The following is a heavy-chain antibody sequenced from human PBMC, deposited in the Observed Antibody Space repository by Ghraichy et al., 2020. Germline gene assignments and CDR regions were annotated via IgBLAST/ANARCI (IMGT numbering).Heavy chain of an antibody. V-gene: IGHV3-7*03. CDR1: GFIFNTYW. CDR2: IKQDGSAK. CDR3: VRDDGSGTYYTSY. Sequence: GGSLRLSCAASGFIFNTYWMSWVRQAPGKGLEWVANIKQDGSAKYYVESVKGRFTISRENAKNSLYLQMNSLRVDDTAIYYCVRDDGSGTYYTSYWGQGTLVTVSS. J-gene: IGHJ4*02. D-gene: IGHD3-10*01.